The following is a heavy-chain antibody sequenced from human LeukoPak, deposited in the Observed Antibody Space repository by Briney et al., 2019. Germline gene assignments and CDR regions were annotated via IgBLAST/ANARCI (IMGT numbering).Heavy chain of an antibody. Sequence: GASVNISCKASGYIFTSYDFHWVRQATGQGLEWMGWMNPNTGNTGYAQKFQGRVTITRNTSISTAYMELSSLRSEDTAVYYCAREGGAAGRYFDYWGQGALVTVSS. CDR1: GYIFTSYD. CDR3: AREGGAAGRYFDY. J-gene: IGHJ4*02. D-gene: IGHD6-13*01. CDR2: MNPNTGNT. V-gene: IGHV1-8*03.